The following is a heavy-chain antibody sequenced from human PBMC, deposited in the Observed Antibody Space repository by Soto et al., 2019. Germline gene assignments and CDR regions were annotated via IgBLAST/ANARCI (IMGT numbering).Heavy chain of an antibody. V-gene: IGHV4-38-2*01. Sequence: SEPLSLTCVVSNFSISSGYYWGWIRQSPGKGLKWIASIYRRGTTSYNPSLKSRLSISVDRSKNHLSLMLTPVTAANTAVYYWATSHSGSYYSVFNYSGRESLVTVSS. D-gene: IGHD6-19*01. J-gene: IGHJ4*02. CDR1: NFSISSGYY. CDR2: IYRRGTT. CDR3: ATSHSGSYYSVFNY.